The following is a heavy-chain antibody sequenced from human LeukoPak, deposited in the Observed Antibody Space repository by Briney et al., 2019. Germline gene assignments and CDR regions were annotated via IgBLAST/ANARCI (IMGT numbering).Heavy chain of an antibody. CDR1: GGSLSGYY. V-gene: IGHV4-34*01. Sequence: SETLSLTCAVYGGSLSGYYWGWIRQPPGKGLEWIGEINHSGTTNYNPSLKSRVTISVDTSKNQFSLKLSSVTAADTAVYYCARGDRYSSSWPFDFWGQGTLVTVSS. J-gene: IGHJ4*02. CDR3: ARGDRYSSSWPFDF. CDR2: INHSGTT. D-gene: IGHD6-13*01.